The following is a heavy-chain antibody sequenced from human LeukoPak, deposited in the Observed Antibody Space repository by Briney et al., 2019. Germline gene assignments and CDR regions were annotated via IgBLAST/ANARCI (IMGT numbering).Heavy chain of an antibody. CDR2: ISGSDGRT. Sequence: GGSLRLSCAASGFTFSSYAMNWVRQAPGKGLEWVSAISGSDGRTYYADSVKGRFTISRDNSKNTLYLQMNSLRADDTAVYYCAKRRGLELTYYYHMDVWGKGTTVTVSS. CDR1: GFTFSSYA. CDR3: AKRRGLELTYYYHMDV. V-gene: IGHV3-23*01. D-gene: IGHD1-7*01. J-gene: IGHJ6*03.